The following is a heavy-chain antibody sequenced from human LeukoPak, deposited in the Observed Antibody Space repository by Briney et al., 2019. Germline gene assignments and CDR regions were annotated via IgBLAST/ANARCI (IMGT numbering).Heavy chain of an antibody. CDR3: AREGPVAGNDY. Sequence: GGSLRLSCAASGFTFSSYWMSRVRQAPGKGLEWVANIKQDGSEKYYVDSVKGRFTISRDNAKNSPYLQMNSLRAEDTAVYYCAREGPVAGNDYWGQGTLVTVSS. CDR2: IKQDGSEK. J-gene: IGHJ4*02. CDR1: GFTFSSYW. D-gene: IGHD6-19*01. V-gene: IGHV3-7*03.